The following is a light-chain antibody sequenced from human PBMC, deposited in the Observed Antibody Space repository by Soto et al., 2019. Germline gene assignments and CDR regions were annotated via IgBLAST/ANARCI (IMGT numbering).Light chain of an antibody. Sequence: DIVMTQSPASLSVSPGEGATLSCRASQSVSTNLAWYQHKPGQAPRLLIYDTSTRATGIPARFSGSGSGTEFTLTISNVQSEDFAVYYCQQFNNWPRTVGQGTKVDSK. CDR2: DTS. J-gene: IGKJ1*01. CDR3: QQFNNWPRT. CDR1: QSVSTN. V-gene: IGKV3-15*01.